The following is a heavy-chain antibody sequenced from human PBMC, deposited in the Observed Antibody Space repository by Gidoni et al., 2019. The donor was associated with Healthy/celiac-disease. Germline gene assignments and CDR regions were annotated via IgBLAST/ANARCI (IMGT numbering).Heavy chain of an antibody. Sequence: QVQLQESGPGLVKPSETLSLTCAVSGYSISSGYYWGWIRQPPGKGLEWIGSIYHSGSTYYNPSLKSRVTISVDTSKNQFSLKLSSVTAADTAVYYCARDLAGRLDAFDIWGQGTMVTVSS. CDR1: GYSISSGYY. V-gene: IGHV4-38-2*02. J-gene: IGHJ3*02. D-gene: IGHD6-19*01. CDR3: ARDLAGRLDAFDI. CDR2: IYHSGST.